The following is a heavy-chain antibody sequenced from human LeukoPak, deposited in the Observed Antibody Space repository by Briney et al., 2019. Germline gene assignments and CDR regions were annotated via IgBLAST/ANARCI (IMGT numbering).Heavy chain of an antibody. CDR2: IHFGGST. J-gene: IGHJ5*02. V-gene: IGHV4-59*11. CDR1: GDHINSHY. D-gene: IGHD6-13*01. Sequence: SETLSLTCSVSGDHINSHYWTWIRQSSGRGLEWLGYIHFGGSTNYNPSLKSRVTISVDTSKNQFSLKLSSVTAADTAVYYCARNIAAAGTFHYNWFDPWGQGTLVTVSS. CDR3: ARNIAAAGTFHYNWFDP.